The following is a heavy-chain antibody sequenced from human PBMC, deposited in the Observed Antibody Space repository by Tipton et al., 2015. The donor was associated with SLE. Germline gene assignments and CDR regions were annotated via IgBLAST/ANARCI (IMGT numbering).Heavy chain of an antibody. J-gene: IGHJ4*02. Sequence: SLRLSCTASGFTFGDYAMSWVRQAPGKGLEWVGFIRSKAYGGTTEYAASVKGRFTISRDDSKSIAYLQMNSLKTEDTAVYYCATLLSGGFDHWGQGTLVIVSS. D-gene: IGHD1-26*01. CDR2: IRSKAYGGTT. CDR1: GFTFGDYA. CDR3: ATLLSGGFDH. V-gene: IGHV3-49*04.